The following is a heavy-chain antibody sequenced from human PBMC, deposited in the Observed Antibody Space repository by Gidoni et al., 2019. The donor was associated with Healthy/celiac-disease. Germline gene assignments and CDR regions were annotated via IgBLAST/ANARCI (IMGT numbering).Heavy chain of an antibody. CDR3: AKGKELRVDYYYYGMDV. CDR2: ISWNSGSI. Sequence: EVQLVESGGGLVQPGRSLRLSCAASGFTFDDSAMHWVRQAPGKGLEWVSGISWNSGSIGYADSVKGRFTISRDNAKNSLYLQMNSLRAEDTALYYCAKGKELRVDYYYYGMDVWGQGTTVTVSS. V-gene: IGHV3-9*01. CDR1: GFTFDDSA. J-gene: IGHJ6*02. D-gene: IGHD1-26*01.